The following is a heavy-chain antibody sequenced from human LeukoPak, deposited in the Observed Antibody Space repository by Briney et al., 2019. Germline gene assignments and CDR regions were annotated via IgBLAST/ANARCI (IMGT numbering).Heavy chain of an antibody. V-gene: IGHV3-23*01. D-gene: IGHD1-26*01. CDR3: ALHHGNYYVGRWFDP. Sequence: GGSLRLSCAASGFTFSSYDMSWVRQAPGKGLKWVSRISGTGGSTYYTDSVKGRFTISRDNSKNTLYLQMNTLRAEDTAVYYCALHHGNYYVGRWFDPWGQGTLVTV. J-gene: IGHJ5*02. CDR1: GFTFSSYD. CDR2: ISGTGGST.